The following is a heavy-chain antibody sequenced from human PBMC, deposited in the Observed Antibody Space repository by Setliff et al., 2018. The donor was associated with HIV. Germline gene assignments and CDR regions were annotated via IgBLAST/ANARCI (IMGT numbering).Heavy chain of an antibody. D-gene: IGHD2-15*01. J-gene: IGHJ6*02. CDR2: IKPRGGST. CDR1: GYTFTSYY. CDR3: ARAGVVVAATSYYYGMDV. Sequence: ASVEVSCKASGYTFTSYYMHWVRQDPGQGLEWKGIIKPRGGSTSYAQKFQGRVTMTRDTSTSTVYMELSSLRSEDTAVYYCARAGVVVAATSYYYGMDVWGQGTTVTVSS. V-gene: IGHV1-46*01.